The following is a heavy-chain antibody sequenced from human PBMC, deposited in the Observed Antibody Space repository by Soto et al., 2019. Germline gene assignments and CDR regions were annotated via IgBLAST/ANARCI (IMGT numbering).Heavy chain of an antibody. CDR3: ARGAGTGKFYQYAVDG. D-gene: IGHD1-1*01. CDR2: INGDTCKT. CDR1: GFNFESYT. V-gene: IGHV1-3*01. J-gene: IGHJ6*02. Sequence: QIVQSGAEVKKPGASVRISCKSSGFNFESYTIHWLRQAPGHRFEWMGSINGDTCKTSYSRKLRNRVTISRDRAASTAYVEVRSLATDDTAVYFCARGAGTGKFYQYAVDGWGQGTTVIVSS.